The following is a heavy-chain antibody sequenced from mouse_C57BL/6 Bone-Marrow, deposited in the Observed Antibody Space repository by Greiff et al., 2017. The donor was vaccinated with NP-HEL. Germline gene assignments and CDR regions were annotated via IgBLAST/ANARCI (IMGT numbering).Heavy chain of an antibody. CDR2: IYPGNSDT. CDR3: TRSSLYYYGSSVFAY. V-gene: IGHV1-5*01. Sequence: VQLQQSGTVLARPGASVKMSCKTSGYTFTSYWMHWVKQRPGQGLEWIGAIYPGNSDTSYNQKFKGKAKLTAVTSASTAYMELSSLTTEDSAVYYCTRSSLYYYGSSVFAYWGQGTLVTVSA. CDR1: GYTFTSYW. D-gene: IGHD1-1*01. J-gene: IGHJ3*01.